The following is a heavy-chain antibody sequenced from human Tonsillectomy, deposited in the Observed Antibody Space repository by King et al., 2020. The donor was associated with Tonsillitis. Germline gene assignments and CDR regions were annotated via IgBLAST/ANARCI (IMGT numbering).Heavy chain of an antibody. CDR3: ARLVAGTTYYNYGMDV. CDR2: INQSGST. J-gene: IGHJ6*02. Sequence: VQLQQWGAGLLKPSETLSLTCAVYGGSFSGYFWSWIRQPPGKGLDWIGEINQSGSTNYNPSLKSRVTVSVDTSKKQFSLRLSSVTAADTAVYYCARLVAGTTYYNYGMDVWGQGTTVTVSS. V-gene: IGHV4-34*01. D-gene: IGHD1-1*01. CDR1: GGSFSGYF.